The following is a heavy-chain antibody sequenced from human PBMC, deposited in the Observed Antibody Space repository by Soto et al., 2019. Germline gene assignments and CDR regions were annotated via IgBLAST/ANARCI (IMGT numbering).Heavy chain of an antibody. V-gene: IGHV3-23*01. CDR3: AEDPEQWLVGAFDY. CDR2: ISGSGGST. J-gene: IGHJ4*02. CDR1: GFTFSSYA. Sequence: PGGSLRLSCAASGFTFSSYAMSWVRQAPGKGLEWVSAISGSGGSTYYADSVKGRFTISRDNSKNTLYLQMNSLRAEDTAVYYCAEDPEQWLVGAFDYWGQGTLVTVSS. D-gene: IGHD6-19*01.